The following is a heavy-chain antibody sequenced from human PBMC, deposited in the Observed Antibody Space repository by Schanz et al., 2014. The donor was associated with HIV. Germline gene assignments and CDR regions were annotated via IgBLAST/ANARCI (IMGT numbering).Heavy chain of an antibody. CDR1: GFTFSTFG. Sequence: QVQLVESGGGVVQPGRSLRLSCAASGFTFSTFGMHWVRQAPGKGLEWVAVIWYDGSYTSYADSVTGRFTVSRDNSKNMLYLQMNSLRAEDTAVYYCANSGYCTSGICYTRGYDMDVWGQGTTVTVSS. D-gene: IGHD2-8*01. J-gene: IGHJ6*02. CDR2: IWYDGSYT. CDR3: ANSGYCTSGICYTRGYDMDV. V-gene: IGHV3-33*06.